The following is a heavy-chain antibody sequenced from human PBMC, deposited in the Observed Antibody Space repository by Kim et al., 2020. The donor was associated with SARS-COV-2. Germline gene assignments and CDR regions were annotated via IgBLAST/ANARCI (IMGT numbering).Heavy chain of an antibody. CDR1: GGSFSGYY. CDR3: ARGLPYGDYGWKPYYYDSSGDYFDY. CDR2: INHSGST. J-gene: IGHJ4*02. V-gene: IGHV4-34*01. D-gene: IGHD3-22*01. Sequence: SETLSLTCAVYGGSFSGYYWSWIRQPPGKGLEWIGEINHSGSTNYNPSLKSRVTISVDTSKNQFSLKLSSVTAADTAVYYCARGLPYGDYGWKPYYYDSSGDYFDYWGQGTLVTVSS.